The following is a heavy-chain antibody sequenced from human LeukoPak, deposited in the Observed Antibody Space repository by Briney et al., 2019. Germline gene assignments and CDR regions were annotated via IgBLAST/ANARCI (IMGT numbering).Heavy chain of an antibody. J-gene: IGHJ4*02. D-gene: IGHD3-10*01. V-gene: IGHV4-34*01. CDR1: GGSFSGYY. CDR2: VYHSGTT. Sequence: SETLSLTCAVYGGSFSGYYWSWIRQPPGKGLEWIGTVYHSGTTYYSPSLKSRVTISIHPSKNQFSLRLSSVTAADTAVYYCATMMYGSGNYYNSDYWGQGTLVTVSS. CDR3: ATMMYGSGNYYNSDY.